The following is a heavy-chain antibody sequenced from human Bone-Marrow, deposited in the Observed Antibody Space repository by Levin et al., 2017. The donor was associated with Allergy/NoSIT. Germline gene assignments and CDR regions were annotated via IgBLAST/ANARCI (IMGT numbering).Heavy chain of an antibody. J-gene: IGHJ4*02. CDR2: IYHSGST. CDR3: AKSLWFGAYFDY. V-gene: IGHV4-30-2*01. Sequence: SETLSLTCAVSGGSISSGGYSWSWIRQPPGKGLEWIGYIYHSGSTYYNPSLKSRVTISMDSSKNHFSLNLTSVTAADTDVYCCAKSLWFGAYFDYWGQGTLVTVSS. D-gene: IGHD3-10*01. CDR1: GGSISSGGYS.